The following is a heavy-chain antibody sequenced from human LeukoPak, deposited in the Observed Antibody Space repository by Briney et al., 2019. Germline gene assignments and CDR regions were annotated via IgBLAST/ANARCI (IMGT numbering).Heavy chain of an antibody. V-gene: IGHV5-10-1*01. D-gene: IGHD1-20*01. CDR1: GYSFTSYW. CDR3: ARLGAYNWNDEIWFDP. CDR2: IDPSDSYT. Sequence: GESLKISCKGSGYSFTSYWISWVRQMPGKGLEWMGRIDPSDSYTNYSPSFQGHVTISADKSISTAYLQWSSLKASDTAIYYCARLGAYNWNDEIWFDPWGQGTLVTVSS. J-gene: IGHJ5*02.